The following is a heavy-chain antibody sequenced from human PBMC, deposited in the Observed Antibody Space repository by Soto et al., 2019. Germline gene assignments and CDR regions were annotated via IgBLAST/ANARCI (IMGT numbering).Heavy chain of an antibody. CDR3: ARVANRYFDL. V-gene: IGHV3-7*01. Sequence: EVQLVESGGGLVQPGGSLRLSCAASEFTSSGYWMTWVRQAPGKGLEWVANIKQDGSEKYYVDSVRGRFSISRDNAENSLYVQMDSLRVEDTAMYYCARVANRYFDLWGRGTLVTVSS. CDR2: IKQDGSEK. J-gene: IGHJ2*01. CDR1: EFTSSGYW.